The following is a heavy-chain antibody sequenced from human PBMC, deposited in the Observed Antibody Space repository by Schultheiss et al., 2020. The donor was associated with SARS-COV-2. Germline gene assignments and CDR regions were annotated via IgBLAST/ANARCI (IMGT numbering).Heavy chain of an antibody. Sequence: SETLSLTCAVYGGSFSGYYWSWIRQPPGKGLEWIGYIYYSGSTNYNPSLKSRVTMSVDTSKNQFSLKLSSVTAADTAVYYCARAEKSSSSVDYWGQGTLVTVSS. CDR3: ARAEKSSSSVDY. CDR1: GGSFSGYY. J-gene: IGHJ4*02. V-gene: IGHV4-59*01. CDR2: IYYSGST. D-gene: IGHD6-6*01.